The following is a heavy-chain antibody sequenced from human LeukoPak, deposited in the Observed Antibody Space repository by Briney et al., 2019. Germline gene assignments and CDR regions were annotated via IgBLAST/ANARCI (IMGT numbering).Heavy chain of an antibody. Sequence: GGSLRLSCAASGFTFSSYEMNWVRQAPGKGLEWVSYISSSGSTIYYADSVKGRFTISRDNAKNSLYLEMNSLRAEDTAVYYCAKRAVPAATEGGYYYYYMDVWGKGTTVTISS. CDR3: AKRAVPAATEGGYYYYYMDV. J-gene: IGHJ6*03. D-gene: IGHD2-2*01. CDR1: GFTFSSYE. V-gene: IGHV3-48*03. CDR2: ISSSGSTI.